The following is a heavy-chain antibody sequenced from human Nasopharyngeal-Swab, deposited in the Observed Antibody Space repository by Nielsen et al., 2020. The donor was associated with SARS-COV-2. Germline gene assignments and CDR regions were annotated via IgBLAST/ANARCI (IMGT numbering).Heavy chain of an antibody. D-gene: IGHD2-15*01. CDR2: IKQDGSEK. Sequence: VRQAPGKGLERVANIKQDGSEKYYVDSVKGRFTISRDNAKNSLYLQMNSLRAEDTAVYYCARGDISAVWGKGTTVTVSS. V-gene: IGHV3-7*01. J-gene: IGHJ6*04. CDR3: ARGDISAV.